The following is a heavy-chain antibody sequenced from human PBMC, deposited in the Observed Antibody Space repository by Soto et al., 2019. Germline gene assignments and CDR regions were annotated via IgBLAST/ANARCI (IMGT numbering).Heavy chain of an antibody. CDR3: AKDTAYGDYGSFDY. D-gene: IGHD4-17*01. V-gene: IGHV3-9*01. CDR2: ISWNSGSI. J-gene: IGHJ4*02. Sequence: EVQLVESGGCLVQPGRSLRLSCAASGFTFDDYAMHWVRQAPGKGLEWVSGISWNSGSIGYADSVKGRFTISRDNAKNSLYLQMNSLRAEDTALYYCAKDTAYGDYGSFDYWGQGTLVTVSS. CDR1: GFTFDDYA.